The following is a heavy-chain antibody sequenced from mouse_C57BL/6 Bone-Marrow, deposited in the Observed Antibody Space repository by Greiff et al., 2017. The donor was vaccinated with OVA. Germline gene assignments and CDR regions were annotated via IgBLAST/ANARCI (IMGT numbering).Heavy chain of an antibody. CDR2: IRSKSNNYAT. J-gene: IGHJ4*01. CDR1: GFSFNTYA. D-gene: IGHD1-1*01. Sequence: GGGLVQPKGSLKLSCAASGFSFNTYAMNWVRQAPGKGLEWVARIRSKSNNYATYYADSVKDRFTISRDDSESMLYLQMNNLKTEDTAMYYCVRQRYCGSSPYAMDYWGQGTSVTVSS. V-gene: IGHV10-1*01. CDR3: VRQRYCGSSPYAMDY.